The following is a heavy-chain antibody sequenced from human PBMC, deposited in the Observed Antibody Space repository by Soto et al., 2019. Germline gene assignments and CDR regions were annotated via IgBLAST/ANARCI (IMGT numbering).Heavy chain of an antibody. J-gene: IGHJ3*02. V-gene: IGHV5-10-1*01. D-gene: IGHD3-16*01. Sequence: EFLRISCTGAGYSFARYWISWVRQMPGKGLEWMGRIDPSDSYTNYSPSFQGHVTISADKSISTAYLQWSSLKASDTAMYYCARHVVMITFGGVSPVAFDIWGQGTMVTVSS. CDR2: IDPSDSYT. CDR3: ARHVVMITFGGVSPVAFDI. CDR1: GYSFARYW.